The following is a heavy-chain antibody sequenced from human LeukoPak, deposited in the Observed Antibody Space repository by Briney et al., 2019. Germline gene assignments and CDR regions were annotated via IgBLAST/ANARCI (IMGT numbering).Heavy chain of an antibody. CDR3: AKGSSSYYFEY. J-gene: IGHJ4*02. V-gene: IGHV3-23*01. Sequence: GGSLRLSCAASGFSFSNYAMYWVRQAPGQGLEWVAGITNDADITYYTDSVKGRFTISRDNSRNTLYLQMNSLRAEDTALYYCAKGSSSYYFEYWGRGTLVTVSS. D-gene: IGHD6-6*01. CDR2: ITNDADIT. CDR1: GFSFSNYA.